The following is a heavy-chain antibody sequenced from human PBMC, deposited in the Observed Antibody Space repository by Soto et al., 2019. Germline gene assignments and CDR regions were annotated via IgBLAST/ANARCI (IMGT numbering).Heavy chain of an antibody. CDR1: GFTFSNYW. J-gene: IGHJ5*02. CDR2: IKGDGSQI. Sequence: EVQLVESGGGLVQPGGSLRLSCAASGFTFSNYWMSWVRQAPGKGLEWVADIKGDGSQIHSVDSMKGRFSISRDNAKNPQNQQQDRLRVEDTAVYYCARVRIKHVVTIGWFDPWGQGTLVTVSS. D-gene: IGHD3-22*01. CDR3: ARVRIKHVVTIGWFDP. V-gene: IGHV3-7*01.